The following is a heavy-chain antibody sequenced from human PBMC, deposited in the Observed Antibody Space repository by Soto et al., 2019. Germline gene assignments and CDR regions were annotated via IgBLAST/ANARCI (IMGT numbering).Heavy chain of an antibody. CDR1: GYIFPDYY. J-gene: IGHJ5*02. V-gene: IGHV1-2*02. Sequence: ASVQVSCKASGYIFPDYYMNWVRQAPGQGLEWMGGINPNSGGTNYPQKSQGRVTMTTDTSINTGYMELSRLRSDDTAVYYCARLYFGSNSRHNWFDLWGQGTLVTVSS. D-gene: IGHD2-2*01. CDR3: ARLYFGSNSRHNWFDL. CDR2: INPNSGGT.